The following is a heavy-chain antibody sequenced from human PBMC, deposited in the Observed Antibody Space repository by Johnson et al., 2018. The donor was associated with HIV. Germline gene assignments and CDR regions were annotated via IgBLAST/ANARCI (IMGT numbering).Heavy chain of an antibody. V-gene: IGHV3-66*02. D-gene: IGHD3-22*01. Sequence: VQLVESGGGVVRPGGSLRLSCAASGFNFDDYGMSWVRQTPGEGLEWVSVIYSGGSTYYAESVTGRFTISRDNSKNTLFLKMNSLRAEDTAVYYCARGSSGRRDDVFDIWGQGTMVTVSS. CDR1: GFNFDDYG. CDR2: IYSGGST. CDR3: ARGSSGRRDDVFDI. J-gene: IGHJ3*02.